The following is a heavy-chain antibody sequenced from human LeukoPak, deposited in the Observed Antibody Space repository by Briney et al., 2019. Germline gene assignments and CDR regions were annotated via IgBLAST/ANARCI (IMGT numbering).Heavy chain of an antibody. CDR2: IYYSGST. D-gene: IGHD6-19*01. J-gene: IGHJ4*02. V-gene: IGHV4-39*07. CDR1: GGSISSSSYY. Sequence: KASETLSLTCTVSGGSISSSSYYWGWIRQPPGKGLEWIGSIYYSGSTYHNPSLKSRVTISVDTSKNQFSLKLSSVTAADTAVYYCARQTVAGAFDYWGQGTLVTVSS. CDR3: ARQTVAGAFDY.